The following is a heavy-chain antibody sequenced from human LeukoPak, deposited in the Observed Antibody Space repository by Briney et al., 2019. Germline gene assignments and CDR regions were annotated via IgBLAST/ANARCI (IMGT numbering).Heavy chain of an antibody. V-gene: IGHV1-18*01. D-gene: IGHD3-22*01. J-gene: IGHJ4*02. Sequence: ASVKVSCKASGYTFTTYGISWVRQAPGQGLEWMGWISAYNGNTNYAQKLQGRVTMTRNTSISTAYMELSSLRSEDTAVYYCAGAYYDSSGYYEDYWGQGTLVTVSS. CDR3: AGAYYDSSGYYEDY. CDR2: ISAYNGNT. CDR1: GYTFTTYG.